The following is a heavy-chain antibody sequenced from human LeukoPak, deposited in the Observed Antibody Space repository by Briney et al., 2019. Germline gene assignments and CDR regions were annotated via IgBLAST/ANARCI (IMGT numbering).Heavy chain of an antibody. CDR2: IFPSGGEI. V-gene: IGHV3-23*01. CDR3: ATYRQVLLPFES. Sequence: AGGSLRLSCAASGFNFDDYVMIWVRQPPGKGLEWVSSIFPSGGEIHYADSVRGRFTISRDNSKSTLSLQMNSLRAEDTAIYYCATYRQVLLPFESWGQGTLVTVSS. CDR1: GFNFDDYV. J-gene: IGHJ4*02. D-gene: IGHD2-8*02.